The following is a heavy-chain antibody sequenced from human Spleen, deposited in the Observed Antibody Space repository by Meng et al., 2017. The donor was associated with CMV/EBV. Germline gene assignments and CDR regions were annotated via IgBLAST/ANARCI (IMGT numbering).Heavy chain of an antibody. V-gene: IGHV1-69*04. Sequence: VSCQASGGTFRNYPFGWVRQAPGQGLEWMGRIIPILGITNYARTLQGRVAITADKSTTTVYMQLTGLRSEDTAMYYCARELGIYDFWGQGTLVTVSS. CDR2: IIPILGIT. CDR3: ARELGIYDF. CDR1: GGTFRNYP. D-gene: IGHD1-26*01. J-gene: IGHJ4*02.